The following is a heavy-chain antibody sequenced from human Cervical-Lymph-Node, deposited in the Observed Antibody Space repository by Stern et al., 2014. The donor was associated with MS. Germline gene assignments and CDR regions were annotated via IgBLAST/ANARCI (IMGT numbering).Heavy chain of an antibody. D-gene: IGHD4-11*01. CDR3: ASSTLTDAFDI. CDR1: EFSFSDYG. CDR2: LVDTGSNP. Sequence: DQLVESGGGVVQPGRSLRLSCVASEFSFSDYGMHWVRQSPGKGLEWVALLVDTGSNPYYGHSVNGRFTSDRDNSKNTLYLEMNSLRAEDTAVYYCASSTLTDAFDIWGQGTAVTVSS. V-gene: IGHV3-30*03. J-gene: IGHJ3*02.